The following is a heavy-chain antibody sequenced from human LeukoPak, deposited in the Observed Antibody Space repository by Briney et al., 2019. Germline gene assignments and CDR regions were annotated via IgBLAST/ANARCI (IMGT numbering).Heavy chain of an antibody. CDR1: GYTFTSYY. Sequence: ASVKVSCKASGYTFTSYYMHWVRQAPGQGLEWMGIIDPSGGSTSYAQKFQGRVTMTRDTSTSTVYMELSSLRSEDTAVYYCARVVVVPAAMGGYYYYYMDVWGKGTTVTISS. D-gene: IGHD2-2*01. J-gene: IGHJ6*03. CDR3: ARVVVVPAAMGGYYYYYMDV. CDR2: IDPSGGST. V-gene: IGHV1-46*01.